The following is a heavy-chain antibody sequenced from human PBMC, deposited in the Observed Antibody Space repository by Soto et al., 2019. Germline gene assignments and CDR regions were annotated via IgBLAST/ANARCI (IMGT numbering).Heavy chain of an antibody. CDR3: ARGHYDFWSGYNRFDP. Sequence: EVQLVESGGGLVQPGGSLRLSCAASGFTFSSYWMSWVRQAPGKGLEWVANIKQDGSEKYSVDSVKGRFTISRDNAKNSLYLQMNSLRADDTAVDYPARGHYDFWSGYNRFDPWGQGTLVTVFS. D-gene: IGHD3-3*01. CDR2: IKQDGSEK. V-gene: IGHV3-7*01. J-gene: IGHJ5*02. CDR1: GFTFSSYW.